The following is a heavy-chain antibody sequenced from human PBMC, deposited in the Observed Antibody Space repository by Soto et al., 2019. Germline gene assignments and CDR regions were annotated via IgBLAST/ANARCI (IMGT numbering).Heavy chain of an antibody. J-gene: IGHJ4*02. D-gene: IGHD6-19*01. V-gene: IGHV3-49*03. CDR2: IRSKAYGGTT. CDR1: GFTFGDYA. Sequence: GGSLRLSCTASGFTFGDYAMSWFRQAPGKGLEWVGFIRSKAYGGTTEYAASVKGRFTISRDDSKSIAYLQMNSLKTEDTAVYYCTRDRREVAANPRQWLVLPAGPYFDYWGQGTLVTVSS. CDR3: TRDRREVAANPRQWLVLPAGPYFDY.